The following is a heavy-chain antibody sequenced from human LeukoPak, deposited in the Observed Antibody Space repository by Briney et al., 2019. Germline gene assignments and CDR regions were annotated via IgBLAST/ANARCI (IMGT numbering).Heavy chain of an antibody. J-gene: IGHJ3*02. D-gene: IGHD4-23*01. Sequence: GGSLRLSCTASGFTFGDYAMNWVRQAPGKGLEWVSSISSSSSYIYYADSVKGRFTISRDNAKNSLYLQMNSLRAEDTAVYYCARTWVTSDAFDIWGQGTMVTVSS. CDR1: GFTFGDYA. CDR2: ISSSSSYI. CDR3: ARTWVTSDAFDI. V-gene: IGHV3-21*01.